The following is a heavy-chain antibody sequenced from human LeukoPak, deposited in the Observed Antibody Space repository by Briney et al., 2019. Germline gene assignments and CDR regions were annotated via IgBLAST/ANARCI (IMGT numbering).Heavy chain of an antibody. CDR2: ISGSGGST. J-gene: IGHJ3*02. V-gene: IGHV3-23*01. CDR1: GFTFSSYA. Sequence: GGSLRLSCAASGFTFSSYAMSWVRQAPGKWLEWVSAISGSGGSTYYSDSVKGRFTISRDNSKNTLYLQMNSLRAEDTAVYYGAKAAHIVLVVYAIPADDACDIWGQGTMVTVSS. D-gene: IGHD2-8*02. CDR3: AKAAHIVLVVYAIPADDACDI.